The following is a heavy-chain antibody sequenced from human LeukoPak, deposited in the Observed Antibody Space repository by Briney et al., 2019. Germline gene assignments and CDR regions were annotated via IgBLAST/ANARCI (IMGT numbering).Heavy chain of an antibody. D-gene: IGHD6-13*01. V-gene: IGHV3-23*01. CDR3: ARDPYTSSTWNRFDR. CDR1: GFTFSSYA. Sequence: GGSLRLSCAASGFTFSSYAMSWVRQAQGKGLEWVSGISDSGGRTYYADSVKGRFTISRDNSKNTLYLHMNSLRAEDTAVYYCARDPYTSSTWNRFDRWGQGTLVTVSS. J-gene: IGHJ4*02. CDR2: ISDSGGRT.